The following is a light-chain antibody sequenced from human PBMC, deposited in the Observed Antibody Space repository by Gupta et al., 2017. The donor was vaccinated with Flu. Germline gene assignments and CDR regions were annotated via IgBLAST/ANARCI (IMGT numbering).Light chain of an antibody. CDR1: ESISTW. CDR3: QQLNTYPYN. Sequence: DIQMTQSPSTLSASAGDRVTITCRASESISTWLAWYQQKPGKAPKLLIYKASSLESGVPSRFSGSGSGTEFTRTISSLQPDDFAAYYCQQLNTYPYNFGQGTKLEIK. J-gene: IGKJ2*01. V-gene: IGKV1-5*03. CDR2: KAS.